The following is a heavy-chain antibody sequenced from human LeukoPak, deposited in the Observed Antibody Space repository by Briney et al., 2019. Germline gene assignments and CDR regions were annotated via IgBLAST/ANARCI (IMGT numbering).Heavy chain of an antibody. CDR2: IYSGGST. CDR1: GFTVSSNY. J-gene: IGHJ4*02. V-gene: IGHV3-53*01. CDR3: ARAPSGSYYGGWNFDY. D-gene: IGHD1-26*01. Sequence: PGGSLRLSCAASGFTVSSNYMSWVRQAPGKGLEWVSVIYSGGSTYYADSVKGRFTISRDNSKNTLYLQINSLRAEDTAVYYCARAPSGSYYGGWNFDYWGQGTLVTVSS.